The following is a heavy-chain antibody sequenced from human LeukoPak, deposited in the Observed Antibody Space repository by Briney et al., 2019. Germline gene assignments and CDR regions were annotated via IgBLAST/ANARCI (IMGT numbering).Heavy chain of an antibody. CDR1: GYTFNGYY. D-gene: IGHD1-1*01. J-gene: IGHJ4*02. CDR2: INPNSGGT. Sequence: ASVKVSCKASGYTFNGYYMHWVRQAPGQGLEGMGWINPNSGGTNYAQKFQGRVTLTRDTSISTAYTELSMLKCDDTALHDCERGGVNGYNWNAREASAYWGQGTLVTVSS. V-gene: IGHV1-2*02. CDR3: ERGGVNGYNWNAREASAY.